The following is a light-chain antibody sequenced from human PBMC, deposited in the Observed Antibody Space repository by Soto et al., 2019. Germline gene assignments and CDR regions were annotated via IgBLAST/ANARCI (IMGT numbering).Light chain of an antibody. Sequence: IQMTQSPSSVSASVGDTVTITCRANQDLDQWLAWYQQKPGKAPKLLNYGVSSLERGVPSRFSGSRSGTDFTLTISSLQPEDVATYYCHQAHTFPHTFGPGTRV. CDR2: GVS. V-gene: IGKV1D-12*01. CDR3: HQAHTFPHT. CDR1: QDLDQW. J-gene: IGKJ3*01.